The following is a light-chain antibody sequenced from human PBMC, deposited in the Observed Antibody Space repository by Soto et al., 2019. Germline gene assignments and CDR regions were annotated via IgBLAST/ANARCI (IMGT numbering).Light chain of an antibody. J-gene: IGKJ5*01. CDR2: GAT. Sequence: DVQVTQSPSFVSDSGGDRVTITCRASQGIGTWLAWYQVKPGKAPNLLIYGATNLQSGVPSRFSGSGLGTHFTLTIFNLQPEDFATYYCQQTNSFPITFGQWTRLDI. CDR1: QGIGTW. CDR3: QQTNSFPIT. V-gene: IGKV1D-12*01.